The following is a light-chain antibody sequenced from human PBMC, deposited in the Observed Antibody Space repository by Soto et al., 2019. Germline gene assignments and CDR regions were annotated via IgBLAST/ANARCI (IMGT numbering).Light chain of an antibody. CDR2: DAS. J-gene: IGKJ2*01. Sequence: EIVLTQSPATLSLSPGERATLSCRASQSVSSYLAWYQQKPGQAPRLLIYDASNRATGIPARFSGSGSGTDFTLNISSLEPEEFAVYYCQQRSNWYTFGQGTKLEIK. CDR1: QSVSSY. V-gene: IGKV3-11*01. CDR3: QQRSNWYT.